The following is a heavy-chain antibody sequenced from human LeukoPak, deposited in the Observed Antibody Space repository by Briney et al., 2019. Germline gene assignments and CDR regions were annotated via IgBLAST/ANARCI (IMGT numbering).Heavy chain of an antibody. CDR2: INHSGST. Sequence: SETLSLTCTVSGDSISRSTYYWSWIRQPPGKGLEWIGEINHSGSTNYNPSLKSRVTISVDTSKYQFSLKLSSVTAADTAVYYCARGKYYYDYYYFDYWGQGTLVTVSS. D-gene: IGHD3-22*01. CDR3: ARGKYYYDYYYFDY. J-gene: IGHJ4*02. V-gene: IGHV4-39*07. CDR1: GDSISRSTYY.